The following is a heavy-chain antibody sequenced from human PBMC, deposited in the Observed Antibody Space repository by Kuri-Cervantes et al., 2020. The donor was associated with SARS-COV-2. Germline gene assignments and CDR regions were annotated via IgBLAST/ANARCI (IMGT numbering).Heavy chain of an antibody. CDR1: GFTFSSSA. Sequence: GGSLRLSCAASGFTFSSSAMSWVRQAPGKGLEWVSAIGGYGDITHYADSVKGRFTISRDNSKNTLYLQMNSLRAEDTAVYYCAKDGSTSGSYAYWGQGTLVTVSS. J-gene: IGHJ4*02. CDR2: IGGYGDIT. V-gene: IGHV3-23*01. CDR3: AKDGSTSGSYAY. D-gene: IGHD1-26*01.